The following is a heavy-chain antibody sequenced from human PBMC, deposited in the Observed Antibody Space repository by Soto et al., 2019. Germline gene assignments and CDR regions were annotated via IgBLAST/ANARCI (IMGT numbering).Heavy chain of an antibody. CDR1: GYTFTSYG. CDR2: ISAYNGNT. Sequence: ASVKVSCTASGYTFTSYGISWVRQAPGQGLEWMGWISAYNGNTNYAQKLQGRVTMTTDTSTSTAYMELRSLRSDDTAVYYCARDFGSGYYNGWFDPWGQGTLVILSS. J-gene: IGHJ5*02. CDR3: ARDFGSGYYNGWFDP. V-gene: IGHV1-18*04. D-gene: IGHD3-22*01.